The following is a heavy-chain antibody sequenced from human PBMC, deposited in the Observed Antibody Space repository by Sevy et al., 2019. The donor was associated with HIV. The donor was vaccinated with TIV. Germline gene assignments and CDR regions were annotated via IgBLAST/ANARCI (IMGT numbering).Heavy chain of an antibody. Sequence: SETLSLTCTVSGGSISSSNYYWGWIRQPPGKGLEWIGTIYCSGNAYYNSSLKSLVTIFIYTSNTRFSLRLSSVAAADTAVYYCARRDYYGYSDSWGQGTLVTVSS. CDR1: GGSISSSNYY. CDR2: IYCSGNA. V-gene: IGHV4-39*01. D-gene: IGHD3-3*01. J-gene: IGHJ4*02. CDR3: ARRDYYGYSDS.